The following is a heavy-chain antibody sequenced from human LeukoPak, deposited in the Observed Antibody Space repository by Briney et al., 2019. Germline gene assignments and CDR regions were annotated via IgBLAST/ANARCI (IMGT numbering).Heavy chain of an antibody. V-gene: IGHV1-18*01. Sequence: GASVKVSCKASGYTFTSYGISWVRQAPGQGLEWMGWIIAYNGNTNYAQKLQGRVTMTTDTSTSTAYTELRSLRSDDTAVYYCAREHDYSNGYYYYMDVWGKGTTVTVSS. CDR1: GYTFTSYG. D-gene: IGHD4-11*01. CDR2: IIAYNGNT. CDR3: AREHDYSNGYYYYMDV. J-gene: IGHJ6*03.